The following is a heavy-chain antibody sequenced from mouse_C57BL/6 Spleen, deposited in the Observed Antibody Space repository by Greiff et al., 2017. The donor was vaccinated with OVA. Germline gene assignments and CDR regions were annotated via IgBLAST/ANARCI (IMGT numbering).Heavy chain of an antibody. Sequence: QVQLKESGAELVRPGASVTLSCKASGYTFTDYEMHWVKQTPVHGLEWIGAIDPETGGTAYNQKFKGKAILTADKSSSTAYMELRSLTSEDSAVYYCTNYYGSSYGGFAYWGQGTLVTVSA. CDR2: IDPETGGT. V-gene: IGHV1-15*01. J-gene: IGHJ3*01. D-gene: IGHD1-1*01. CDR1: GYTFTDYE. CDR3: TNYYGSSYGGFAY.